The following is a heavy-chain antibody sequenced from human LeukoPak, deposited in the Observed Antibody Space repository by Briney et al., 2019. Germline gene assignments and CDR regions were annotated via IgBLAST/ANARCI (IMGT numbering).Heavy chain of an antibody. Sequence: ASVKVSCKASGYTFTSYDINWVRQATGQGLEWMGWMNPNSGNTGYAQKFQGRVTMTRNTSISTAYMELSSLRSEDTAVYYWARGSGRMYYYDSSGDEVDYWGQGTLVTVSS. CDR1: GYTFTSYD. CDR3: ARGSGRMYYYDSSGDEVDY. V-gene: IGHV1-8*01. J-gene: IGHJ4*02. CDR2: MNPNSGNT. D-gene: IGHD3-22*01.